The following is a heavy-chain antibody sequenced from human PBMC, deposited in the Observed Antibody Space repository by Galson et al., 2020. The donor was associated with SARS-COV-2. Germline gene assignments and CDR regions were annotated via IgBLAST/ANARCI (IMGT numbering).Heavy chain of an antibody. V-gene: IGHV3-64D*06. Sequence: GESLKISCSASGFSFSSYSMHWVRLAPGKGLEYVSAINNNGGSTYYADSVRGRFTITRDNSMNTLYLQMSSLRPEDTAVYYCGNGYDWNYWGQGTLVTVS. J-gene: IGHJ4*02. D-gene: IGHD6-25*01. CDR1: GFSFSSYS. CDR3: GNGYDWNY. CDR2: INNNGGST.